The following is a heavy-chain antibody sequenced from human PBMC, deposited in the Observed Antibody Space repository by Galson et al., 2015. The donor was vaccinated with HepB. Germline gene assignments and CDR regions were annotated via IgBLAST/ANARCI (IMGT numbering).Heavy chain of an antibody. CDR3: TRTSPGPDPLFLH. D-gene: IGHD2/OR15-2a*01. CDR2: IRSKAYGGTT. CDR1: GFTFGDYA. J-gene: IGHJ4*02. Sequence: SLRLSCAASGFTFGDYAMSWFRQAPGKGLEWVGFIRSKAYGGTTEYAASVKGRFTISRDDSKSIAYLQMNSLKTEDTAVYYCTRTSPGPDPLFLHWGQGTLVTVSS. V-gene: IGHV3-49*03.